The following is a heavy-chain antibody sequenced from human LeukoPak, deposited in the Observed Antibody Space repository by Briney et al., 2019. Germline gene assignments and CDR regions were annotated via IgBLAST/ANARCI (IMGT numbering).Heavy chain of an antibody. CDR3: ARDLGYSLFDY. CDR2: IKQDGSEK. Sequence: GGSLRLSCAASGFTFSSYWMSWVRQAPGKGLEWVANIKQDGSEKYYVDYVRGRFTISRDNAKNSMYLQMNSLSAEDTAVYYCARDLGYSLFDYWGQGTLVTVSS. D-gene: IGHD3-22*01. CDR1: GFTFSSYW. J-gene: IGHJ4*02. V-gene: IGHV3-7*01.